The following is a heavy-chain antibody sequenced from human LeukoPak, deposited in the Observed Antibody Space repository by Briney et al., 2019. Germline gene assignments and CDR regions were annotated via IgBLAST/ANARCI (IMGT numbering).Heavy chain of an antibody. D-gene: IGHD4-17*01. CDR2: INSGNGNT. J-gene: IGHJ4*02. CDR3: ATTYGARLDFDY. V-gene: IGHV1-3*01. Sequence: GALVKVSCKASGYTFTSYAMHWVRQAPGQRLEWMGWINSGNGNTKYSQKFQGRVTITRDTSASTAYMELSSLRSEDTAVYYCATTYGARLDFDYWGRGTLVTVSS. CDR1: GYTFTSYA.